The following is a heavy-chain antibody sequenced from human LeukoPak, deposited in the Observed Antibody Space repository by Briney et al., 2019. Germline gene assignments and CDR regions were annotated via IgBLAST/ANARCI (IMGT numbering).Heavy chain of an antibody. CDR1: GGSISSYY. V-gene: IGHV4-59*08. CDR2: IYYSGST. Sequence: SETLSLTCTVSGGSISSYYWSWIRQPPGKGLEWIGYIYYSGSTNYNPSLKSRVTISVDTSKNQFSLKLSSVTAADTVVYYCARLVAVRVGGMDVWGQGTTVTVSS. J-gene: IGHJ6*02. D-gene: IGHD3-22*01. CDR3: ARLVAVRVGGMDV.